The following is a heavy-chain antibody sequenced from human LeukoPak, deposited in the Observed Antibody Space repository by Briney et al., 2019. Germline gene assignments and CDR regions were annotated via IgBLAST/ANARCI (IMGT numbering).Heavy chain of an antibody. Sequence: GGSLRLSCAASEFTFSSYWMNWVRQAPGKGLEWVSAISGSGGSTYYADSVKGRSTISRDNSKNTLYLQMNSLRAEDTAVYYCAKADYSKGADYWGQGTLVTVSS. D-gene: IGHD4-11*01. CDR2: ISGSGGST. CDR3: AKADYSKGADY. V-gene: IGHV3-23*01. CDR1: EFTFSSYW. J-gene: IGHJ4*02.